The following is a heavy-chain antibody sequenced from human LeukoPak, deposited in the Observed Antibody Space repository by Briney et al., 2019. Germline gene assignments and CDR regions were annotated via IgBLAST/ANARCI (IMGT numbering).Heavy chain of an antibody. D-gene: IGHD1-26*01. CDR2: ISSSSSTI. J-gene: IGHJ6*03. CDR1: GFTFSSYS. Sequence: GGSLRLSCAASGFTFSSYSMNWVRQAPGKGLEWVSYISSSSSTIYYADSVKGRFTISRDNAKSSLYLQMNSLRAEDTAVYYCARVPFSGSFPSLDYYYMDVWGKGTTVTVSS. CDR3: ARVPFSGSFPSLDYYYMDV. V-gene: IGHV3-48*04.